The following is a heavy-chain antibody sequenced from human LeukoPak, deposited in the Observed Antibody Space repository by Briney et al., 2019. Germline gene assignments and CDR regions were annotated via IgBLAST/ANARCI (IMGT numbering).Heavy chain of an antibody. CDR1: GFTFSTYW. CDR2: IKQDGTEK. CDR3: TRAITVGGITIPFDL. D-gene: IGHD3-3*01. V-gene: IGHV3-7*01. J-gene: IGHJ2*01. Sequence: GGSLRLSCAASGFTFSTYWMSWVRQAPGKGLEWVANIKQDGTEKYYVDSVKGRFTISRDNAKKSLFLQMDSLSAEDTAVYYCTRAITVGGITIPFDLWGRGTQVTVSS.